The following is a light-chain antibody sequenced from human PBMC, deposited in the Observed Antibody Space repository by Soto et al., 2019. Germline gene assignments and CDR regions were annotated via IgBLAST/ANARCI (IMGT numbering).Light chain of an antibody. CDR3: QQYNSYSWT. CDR1: QSISSW. V-gene: IGKV1-5*03. CDR2: KAS. J-gene: IGKJ1*01. Sequence: DIQMTQSPSTLSASLGDRVTITCRAGQSISSWLAWYQQKPGKAPKLLIYKASSLESGVPSRFSGSGSGTEFTLTISSLQPDDFATYHCQQYNSYSWTFGQGTKVDI.